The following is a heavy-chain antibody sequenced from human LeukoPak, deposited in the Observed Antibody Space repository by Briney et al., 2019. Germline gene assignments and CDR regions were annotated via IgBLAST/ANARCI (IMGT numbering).Heavy chain of an antibody. CDR2: IYYSGST. J-gene: IGHJ5*02. D-gene: IGHD6-25*01. V-gene: IGHV4-39*07. CDR3: ARDPLAAGWFDP. CDR1: GGSISSSSYY. Sequence: SETLSLTCTVSGGSISSSSYYWGWIRQPPGKGLEWIGSIYYSGSTYYNPSLKSRVTISVDTSKNQFSLKLSSVTAADAAVYYCARDPLAAGWFDPWGQGTLVTVSS.